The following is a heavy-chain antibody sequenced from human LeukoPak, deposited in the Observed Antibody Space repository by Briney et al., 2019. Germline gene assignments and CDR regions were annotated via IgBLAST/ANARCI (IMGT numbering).Heavy chain of an antibody. CDR3: AREVTNAKYYYYMDV. CDR2: ISSSSRYL. D-gene: IGHD3-3*01. J-gene: IGHJ6*03. Sequence: PGGSLRLSCAASGFTFSSYSMNWVRQAPGKGLEWVSSISSSSRYLYYADSVKGRLTNSRDNAKNSLYLQMNSVRAEETAVYYCAREVTNAKYYYYMDVWGKGTTVTVSS. CDR1: GFTFSSYS. V-gene: IGHV3-21*01.